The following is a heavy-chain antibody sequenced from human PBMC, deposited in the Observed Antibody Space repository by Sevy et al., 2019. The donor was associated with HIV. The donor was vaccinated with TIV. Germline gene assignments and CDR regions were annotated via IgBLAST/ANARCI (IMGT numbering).Heavy chain of an antibody. CDR2: IKQAGSEK. CDR1: GFTLSSYW. CDR3: ARARAYYYDNSAYSFDH. D-gene: IGHD3-22*01. V-gene: IGHV3-7*01. Sequence: GGSLRLSCAASGFTLSSYWMSWVRQAPGKGLEWVANIKQAGSEKYYVDSVKGRFTISRDNAKNSLYLQMNSLRVEDTAAYYCARARAYYYDNSAYSFDHWGQGTLVTVSS. J-gene: IGHJ4*02.